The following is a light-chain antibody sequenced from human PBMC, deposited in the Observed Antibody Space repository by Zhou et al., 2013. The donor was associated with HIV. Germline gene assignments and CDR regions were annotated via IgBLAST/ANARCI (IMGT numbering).Light chain of an antibody. CDR2: GAS. V-gene: IGKV3-20*01. CDR3: HLYGSSSALS. CDR1: ESISSY. J-gene: IGKJ4*01. Sequence: DIFLTQSPATLSLSPGERATLSCRASESISSYLAWYQQKSGQAPRLLIYGASSRATGIPDRFSGSGFGADFALTIDRLEPEDSAIYFCHLYGSSSALSFGGGTRVEI.